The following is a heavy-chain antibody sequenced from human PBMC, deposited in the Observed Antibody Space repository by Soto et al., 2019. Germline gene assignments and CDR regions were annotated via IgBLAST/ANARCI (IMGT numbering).Heavy chain of an antibody. V-gene: IGHV1-69*01. CDR3: ARVGSSSTNCYYYYYYGMDV. Sequence: QVQLVQSGAEVKKPGSSVKVSCKASGGTFSSYAISWVRQAPGQGLEWMGGIIPIFGTANYAQKFQGRVTITADESTSTAYMELSSLRSEETAVYYCARVGSSSTNCYYYYYYGMDVWGQGTTVTVSS. D-gene: IGHD2-2*01. CDR1: GGTFSSYA. CDR2: IIPIFGTA. J-gene: IGHJ6*02.